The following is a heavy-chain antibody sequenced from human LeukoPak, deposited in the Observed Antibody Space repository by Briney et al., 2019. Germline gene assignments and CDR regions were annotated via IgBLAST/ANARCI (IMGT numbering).Heavy chain of an antibody. Sequence: GGSLTLYCAAFGFTVSTTYMIWVRHPPGKVLAWVAVLYRAGDTYYADSVKGRFTISRDDSKNTLYLQMNTVRVEDTAVYYCARDAYDNTESVRWFDPWGQGTLVTVSS. J-gene: IGHJ5*02. V-gene: IGHV3-66*01. CDR1: GFTVSTTY. CDR2: LYRAGDT. CDR3: ARDAYDNTESVRWFDP. D-gene: IGHD3-9*01.